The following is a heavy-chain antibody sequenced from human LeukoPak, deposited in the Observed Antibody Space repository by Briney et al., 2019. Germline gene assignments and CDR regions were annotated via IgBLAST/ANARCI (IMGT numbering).Heavy chain of an antibody. J-gene: IGHJ4*02. CDR2: IRSKAYGGTT. D-gene: IGHD6-6*01. Sequence: PGGSARLFCTASGFTSGDYAMSWGRQAPGKGLERVGFIRSKAYGGTTEYAASVKGRFTISRDDSKSIAYLQMNSLKTEDTAVYYCTRVGSSSSFDYWGQGTLVTVSS. V-gene: IGHV3-49*04. CDR3: TRVGSSSSFDY. CDR1: GFTSGDYA.